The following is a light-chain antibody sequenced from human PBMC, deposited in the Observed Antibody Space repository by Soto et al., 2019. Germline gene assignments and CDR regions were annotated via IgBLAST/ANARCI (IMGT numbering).Light chain of an antibody. CDR2: EVN. Sequence: QSVLTQPATVSGSPGQSSTMSCTGTSSDVGGYDSVSWYKHHPGKAPKLLIYEVNNRPSGVSNRFSGSKSGNTASLTVSGLQAEDEADDYCASYAGSIKTVFGGGTKVTVL. CDR3: ASYAGSIKTV. V-gene: IGLV2-14*01. CDR1: SSDVGGYDS. J-gene: IGLJ3*02.